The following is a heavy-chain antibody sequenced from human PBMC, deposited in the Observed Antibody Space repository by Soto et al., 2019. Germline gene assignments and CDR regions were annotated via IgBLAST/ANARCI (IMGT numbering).Heavy chain of an antibody. CDR2: ISYDGSNK. D-gene: IGHD6-19*01. CDR3: VKDGSSGWPYFYDMDV. J-gene: IGHJ6*02. V-gene: IGHV3-30*18. Sequence: GGSLRLSCAASGFAFSSYGMHWVRQAPGKGLEWVAVISYDGSNKYYADSVKGRFTISRDNSKNTLYLQMSSLRAEDTAVYYCVKDGSSGWPYFYDMDVWGQGTTVTVSS. CDR1: GFAFSSYG.